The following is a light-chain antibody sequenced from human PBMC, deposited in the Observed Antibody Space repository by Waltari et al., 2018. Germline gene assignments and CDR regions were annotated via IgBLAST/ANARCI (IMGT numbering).Light chain of an antibody. V-gene: IGLV2-11*01. CDR1: SSDIGYYNA. Sequence: QAAPTQPPSVSGSPGQSVTISCTGTSSDIGYYNAVSWYQQHPGKAPKLMIYEVSKRPSGVSARFSGSKSGNTASLTISGLQTEDGSDYYCSSYTGSTTIVSGSGTKLTVL. CDR3: SSYTGSTTIV. J-gene: IGLJ6*01. CDR2: EVS.